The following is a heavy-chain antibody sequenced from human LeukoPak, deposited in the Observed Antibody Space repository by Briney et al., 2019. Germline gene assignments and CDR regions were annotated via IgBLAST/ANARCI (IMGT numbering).Heavy chain of an antibody. CDR1: GGSISSGDYY. V-gene: IGHV4-31*03. CDR3: ARDPTRPYYYGSGRIAAFDI. Sequence: SQTLSLTCTVSGGSISSGDYYWSWIRQPPGKGLEWIGYIFYSGSTYYNPSLKSRVTISVDTSKNQFSLNLSSVTAADTAVYYCARDPTRPYYYGSGRIAAFDIWGQGTMVTVSS. CDR2: IFYSGST. D-gene: IGHD3-10*01. J-gene: IGHJ3*02.